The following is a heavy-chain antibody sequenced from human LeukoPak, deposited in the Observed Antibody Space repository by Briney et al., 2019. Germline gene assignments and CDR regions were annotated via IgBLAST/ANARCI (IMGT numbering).Heavy chain of an antibody. CDR1: GYTFTSYY. CDR3: ARGFVESYYFDY. V-gene: IGHV1-46*01. D-gene: IGHD5-24*01. Sequence: ASVKVSCKASGYTFTSYYMHWVRQAPGQGLEWMGIINPSGGSTSYAQKFQGRVTITRDTSASTAYMELSSLRSEDMAVYYCARGFVESYYFDYWGQGTLVTVSS. CDR2: INPSGGST. J-gene: IGHJ4*02.